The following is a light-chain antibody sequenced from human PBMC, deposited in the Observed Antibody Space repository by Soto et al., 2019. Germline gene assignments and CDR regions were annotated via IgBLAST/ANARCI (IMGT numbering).Light chain of an antibody. Sequence: DIQMTQSPSTLSASGGDRVTISCRASQSISSWLAWYQQKPGKAPKLLIYDASSLESGVPSRFSGSGSGTEFTLTISGLQPDDFATYYCQQYNTYRTWTFGQGTKVDIK. CDR3: QQYNTYRTWT. CDR2: DAS. CDR1: QSISSW. J-gene: IGKJ1*01. V-gene: IGKV1-5*01.